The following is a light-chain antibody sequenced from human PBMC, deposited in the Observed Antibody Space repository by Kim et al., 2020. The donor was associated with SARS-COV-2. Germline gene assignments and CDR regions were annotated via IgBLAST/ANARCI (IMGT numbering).Light chain of an antibody. CDR1: SSDVGGYNY. CDR3: SSYTSSSTV. V-gene: IGLV2-14*01. Sequence: QSALTQSASVSGSPGQSITISCTGTSSDVGGYNYVSWYQQHPGKAPKLMIYDVSKRPSGVSNRFSGSKSGNTASLTISGLQAEDEADYYCSSYTSSSTVFGGGTQLTVL. CDR2: DVS. J-gene: IGLJ3*02.